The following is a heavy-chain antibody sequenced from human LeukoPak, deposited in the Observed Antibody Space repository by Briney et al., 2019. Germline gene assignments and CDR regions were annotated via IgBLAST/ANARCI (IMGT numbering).Heavy chain of an antibody. CDR3: AKGPGPYCSGGSCYWFDP. J-gene: IGHJ5*02. V-gene: IGHV3-23*01. Sequence: GGSLRLSCAASGFTFSSHAMSWVRQAPGKGLEGVSAICGSGGITYYPAPVKVRFTLSRDNSENTLYLQMNSLRAEDTAVYYCAKGPGPYCSGGSCYWFDPWGQGTLVTVSS. CDR1: GFTFSSHA. CDR2: ICGSGGIT. D-gene: IGHD2-15*01.